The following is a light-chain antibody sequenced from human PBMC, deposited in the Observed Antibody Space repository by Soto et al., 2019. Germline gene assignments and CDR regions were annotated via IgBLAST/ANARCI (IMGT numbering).Light chain of an antibody. J-gene: IGLJ1*01. CDR1: SSNIGANYD. CDR3: SSYTSSSTL. CDR2: ANS. V-gene: IGLV1-40*01. Sequence: QSVLTQPPSVSGAPGQRVTISCTGSSSNIGANYDVHWYQQRPGTAPKLLIFANSNRPSGVPDRFSGSKSGTSASLVITGLQAEDEADYYCSSYTSSSTLFGTGTKLTVL.